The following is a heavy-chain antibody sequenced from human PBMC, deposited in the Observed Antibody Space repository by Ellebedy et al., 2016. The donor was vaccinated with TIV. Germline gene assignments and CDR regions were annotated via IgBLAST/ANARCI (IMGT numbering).Heavy chain of an antibody. CDR3: ARDRIPWEGFDY. CDR2: IYYSGST. V-gene: IGHV4-30-4*01. Sequence: MPSETLSLTCTVSGGSISSGDYYRSWIRQPPGKGLEWIGYIYYSGSTYYNPSLKSRVTISVDTSKNQFSLKLSSVTAADTAVYYCARDRIPWEGFDYWGQGTLVTVSS. J-gene: IGHJ4*02. D-gene: IGHD1-26*01. CDR1: GGSISSGDYY.